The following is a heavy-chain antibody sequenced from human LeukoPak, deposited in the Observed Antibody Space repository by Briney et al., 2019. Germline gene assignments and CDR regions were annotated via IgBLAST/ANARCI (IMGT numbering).Heavy chain of an antibody. V-gene: IGHV4-59*01. Sequence: SGTLSLTRAFSRGSNRSYFWSWIRQPPGKGLEGIGYIYYSGSTNYNPSLKSRVTIPVDTSKNQFSLKLSSVTAADTAMYYCARENFDYGSGSYDYWGQGTLVTVSS. CDR2: IYYSGST. CDR3: ARENFDYGSGSYDY. D-gene: IGHD3-10*01. CDR1: RGSNRSYF. J-gene: IGHJ4*02.